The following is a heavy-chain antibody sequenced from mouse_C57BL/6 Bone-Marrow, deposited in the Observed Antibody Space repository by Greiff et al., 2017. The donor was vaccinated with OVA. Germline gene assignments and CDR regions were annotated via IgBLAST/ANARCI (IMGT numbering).Heavy chain of an antibody. J-gene: IGHJ4*01. CDR1: GFTFSDYG. CDR3: ARHGGSRGDY. Sequence: EVKLMESGGGLVQPGGSLKLSCAASGFTFSDYGMAWVRQAPRKGPEWVAFISNLAYSIYYADTVTGRFTISRENAKNTLYLEMSSLRSEDTAMYYCARHGGSRGDYWGQGTSVTVSS. V-gene: IGHV5-15*01. CDR2: ISNLAYSI.